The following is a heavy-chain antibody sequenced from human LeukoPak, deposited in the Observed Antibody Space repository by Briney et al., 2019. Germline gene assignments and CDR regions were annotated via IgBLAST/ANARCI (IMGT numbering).Heavy chain of an antibody. V-gene: IGHV3-7*01. D-gene: IGHD2-15*01. CDR2: IKEDGREK. Sequence: GGSLRLFCAGCGFTFSRHWMRWVRQAPGMGLETVANIKEDGREKKYVDSEKDRFTISRDNTKNSVNLQRSGLRVDDTAIYYCARDKEGGSNDHWGQGTLVTVSS. J-gene: IGHJ4*02. CDR3: ARDKEGGSNDH. CDR1: GFTFSRHW.